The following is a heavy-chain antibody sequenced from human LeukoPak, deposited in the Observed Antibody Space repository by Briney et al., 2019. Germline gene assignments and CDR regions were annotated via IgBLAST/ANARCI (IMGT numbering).Heavy chain of an antibody. CDR2: MNPNRGNT. Sequence: ASVKVSCKSSGYTFTSYDINWVRQATGQGLEWMGWMNPNRGNTGYAHKFHGRLTMTRNTSISKAYMELSSLRSEDTPVYYCASLSLDCSSTSCYPYFQHWGQGTLVTVSS. J-gene: IGHJ1*01. V-gene: IGHV1-8*01. CDR1: GYTFTSYD. D-gene: IGHD2-2*01. CDR3: ASLSLDCSSTSCYPYFQH.